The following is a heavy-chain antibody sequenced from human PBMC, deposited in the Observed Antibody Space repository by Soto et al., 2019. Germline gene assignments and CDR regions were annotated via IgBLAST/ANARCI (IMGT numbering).Heavy chain of an antibody. CDR2: IKPDGSAK. V-gene: IGHV3-7*01. CDR1: GITFSNYW. D-gene: IGHD2-15*01. Sequence: EEKLEQSGGGLVRPGGSLRLSCVGSGITFSNYWMNWVRQTPGKGLEWVANIKPDGSAKAYVDSVKGRFTVSRDNAKNSLYLQMNSLRAEDTAVYFCAAWDISNPWGQGTLVTVSS. CDR3: AAWDISNP. J-gene: IGHJ5*02.